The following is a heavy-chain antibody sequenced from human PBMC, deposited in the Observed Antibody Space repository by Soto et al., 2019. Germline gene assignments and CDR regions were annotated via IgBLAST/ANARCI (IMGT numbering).Heavy chain of an antibody. J-gene: IGHJ6*02. CDR1: GFTLGDYA. D-gene: IGHD6-13*01. V-gene: IGHV3-49*04. CDR2: IRSKAYGGTT. CDR3: TRSEAAGYYYYGMDV. Sequence: GGSLRLSCTASGFTLGDYAMSWVRQAPGKGLEWVGFIRSKAYGGTTEYAASVKGRFTISRDDSKSIAYLQMNSLKTEDTAVYYCTRSEAAGYYYYGMDVWGQGTTVTVSS.